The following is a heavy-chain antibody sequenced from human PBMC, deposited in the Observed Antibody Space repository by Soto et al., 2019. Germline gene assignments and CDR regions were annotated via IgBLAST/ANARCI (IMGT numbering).Heavy chain of an antibody. D-gene: IGHD5-18*01. J-gene: IGHJ6*02. CDR3: VKERYAQLWLEDYGMDV. V-gene: IGHV3-30*18. CDR2: ISYDGTDK. CDR1: GFTFSSYG. Sequence: GGSLRLSCAASGFTFSSYGIHWVRQAPGKGLEWVALISYDGTDKYYADSVKGRFTISRDNFKNTLYLQMSSLGPEDTAVYYCVKERYAQLWLEDYGMDVWGQGTTVTVSS.